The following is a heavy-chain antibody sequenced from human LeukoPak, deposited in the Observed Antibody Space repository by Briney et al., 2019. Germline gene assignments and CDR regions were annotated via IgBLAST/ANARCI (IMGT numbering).Heavy chain of an antibody. D-gene: IGHD2-21*01. CDR1: GFTFSSYW. CDR2: INSDGSST. J-gene: IGHJ4*02. CDR3: ARDPNSGDYYFDY. V-gene: IGHV3-74*01. Sequence: PGGSLRLSCAASGFTFSSYWMHWVRQAPGKGLVWVSRINSDGSSTSYADSVKGRFTISRDNAKDTLYLQMNSLRAEDTAVYYCARDPNSGDYYFDYWGQGTLVTVSS.